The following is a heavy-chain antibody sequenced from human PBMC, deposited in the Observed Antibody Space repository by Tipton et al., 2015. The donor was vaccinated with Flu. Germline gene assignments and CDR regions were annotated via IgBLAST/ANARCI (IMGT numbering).Heavy chain of an antibody. J-gene: IGHJ4*02. CDR1: GGSISSDFY. Sequence: TLSLTCTVSGGSISSDFYWAWIRQFPGKGLEWIGTVSRTGSTIYNPSLKSRVTISIDTSKNQFSLNMRSVTAADTAVYYCARERSSGLDYWGQGTLVTVSS. V-gene: IGHV4-38-2*02. D-gene: IGHD3-22*01. CDR3: ARERSSGLDY. CDR2: VSRTGST.